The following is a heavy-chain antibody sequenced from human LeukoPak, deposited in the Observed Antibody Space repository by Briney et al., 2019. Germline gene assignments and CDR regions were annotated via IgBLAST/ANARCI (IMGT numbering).Heavy chain of an antibody. V-gene: IGHV3-30*02. J-gene: IGHJ4*02. D-gene: IGHD2-15*01. CDR3: AQGDCSGGPCPGPLN. CDR1: GFTFSSYG. Sequence: PGGSLRLSCAASGFTFSSYGMHWVRQAPGKGLEWVAFIRYDVSNKYYADSVKGRFTISRDNSKNTLYLQMNSLRVEDTSVYYWAQGDCSGGPCPGPLNWGQGTLVTVSS. CDR2: IRYDVSNK.